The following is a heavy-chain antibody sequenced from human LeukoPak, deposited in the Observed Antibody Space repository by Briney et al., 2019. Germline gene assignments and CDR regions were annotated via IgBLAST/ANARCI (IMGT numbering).Heavy chain of an antibody. J-gene: IGHJ6*03. CDR1: GGSISSSSYY. Sequence: SETLSLTCTVSGGSISSSSYYWGWIRQPPGKGLEWIGSIYYSGRTYYNPSLKSRVTISVDTSKNQFSLKLRSVTAADTAVFYCARVSIAARRAMDVWGKGTTVTVSS. D-gene: IGHD6-6*01. CDR2: IYYSGRT. V-gene: IGHV4-39*07. CDR3: ARVSIAARRAMDV.